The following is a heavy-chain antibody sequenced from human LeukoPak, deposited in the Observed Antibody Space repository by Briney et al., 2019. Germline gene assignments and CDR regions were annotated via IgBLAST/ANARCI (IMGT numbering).Heavy chain of an antibody. Sequence: ASVKVSCKASGYTFTSYGISWVRQAPGQGLEWMGWISAYNGNTNYAQKLQGRVTMTTDTSTSTAYMELRSLRSDDTAVYYCARVKRRGSYSYGMDVWGQGTTVTVPS. J-gene: IGHJ6*02. CDR2: ISAYNGNT. V-gene: IGHV1-18*01. D-gene: IGHD1-26*01. CDR3: ARVKRRGSYSYGMDV. CDR1: GYTFTSYG.